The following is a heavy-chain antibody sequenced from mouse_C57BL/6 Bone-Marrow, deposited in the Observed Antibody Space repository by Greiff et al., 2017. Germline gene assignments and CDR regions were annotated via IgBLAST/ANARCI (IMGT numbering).Heavy chain of an antibody. V-gene: IGHV1-72*01. Sequence: QVQLQQPGAELVKPGASVKLSCKASGYTFTSYWMHWVKQRPGRGLEWIGRIDPNSGGTKYNEKFKSKATLTVDKPSSPAYMQLSSLTSEDSAVYYCARSRRRYYFDYWGQGTTLTVSS. CDR3: ARSRRRYYFDY. CDR2: IDPNSGGT. J-gene: IGHJ2*01. D-gene: IGHD1-2*01. CDR1: GYTFTSYW.